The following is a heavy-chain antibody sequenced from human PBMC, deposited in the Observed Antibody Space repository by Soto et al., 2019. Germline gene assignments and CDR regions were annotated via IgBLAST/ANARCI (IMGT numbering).Heavy chain of an antibody. D-gene: IGHD3-22*01. CDR3: ARVYYYDSSGYLDY. J-gene: IGHJ4*02. Sequence: VQLVESGGGVVQPGRSLRLSCAASGLTFSSYAMHWVRQAPGKGLEWVAVISYDGRNKYYADSVKGRFTISRDNSKKTLYLQMNSLRAEDTAVYYWARVYYYDSSGYLDYWGQGTLVTVSS. V-gene: IGHV3-30-3*01. CDR1: GLTFSSYA. CDR2: ISYDGRNK.